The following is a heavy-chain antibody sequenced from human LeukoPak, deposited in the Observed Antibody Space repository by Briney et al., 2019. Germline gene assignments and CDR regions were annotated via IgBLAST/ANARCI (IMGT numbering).Heavy chain of an antibody. D-gene: IGHD3-3*01. V-gene: IGHV3-11*06. Sequence: PGGSLRLSCAASGFTVSSNYMSWIRQAPGKGLEWVSYISSSSSYTNYADSVKGRFTISRDNAKNSLYLQMNSLRAEDTAVYYCARDRAYDFWAFDYWGQGTLVTVSS. J-gene: IGHJ4*02. CDR1: GFTVSSNY. CDR3: ARDRAYDFWAFDY. CDR2: ISSSSSYT.